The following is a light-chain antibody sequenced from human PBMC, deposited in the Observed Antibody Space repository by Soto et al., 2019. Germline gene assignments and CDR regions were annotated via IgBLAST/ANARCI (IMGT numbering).Light chain of an antibody. CDR3: QHYNNWLGT. V-gene: IGKV3-15*01. CDR1: QSVLTN. Sequence: ETVVTQSPALLSVSPGERVTLSCRASQSVLTNLAWYQQKLGQAPRLLIYGASTRATGVPARFSGSGSGTEFILIISSLQSVDFGVYYCQHYNNWLGTVGVGTIVDIK. CDR2: GAS. J-gene: IGKJ4*01.